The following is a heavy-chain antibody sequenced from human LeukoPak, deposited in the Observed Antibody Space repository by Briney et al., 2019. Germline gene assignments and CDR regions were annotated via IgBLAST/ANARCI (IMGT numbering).Heavy chain of an antibody. D-gene: IGHD6-19*01. V-gene: IGHV1-2*02. CDR3: ARSGFSTGFYLDF. CDR2: IDPPSGAP. CDR1: GYTFTGQF. J-gene: IGHJ4*02. Sequence: ASVKVSCKASGYTFTGQFIHWPRQAPGQGLEWMGWIDPPSGAPHYAPKFQDRVTMTRDTSIATAYLEVHRLKSDDTAVYYCARSGFSTGFYLDFWGQGTLISVPS.